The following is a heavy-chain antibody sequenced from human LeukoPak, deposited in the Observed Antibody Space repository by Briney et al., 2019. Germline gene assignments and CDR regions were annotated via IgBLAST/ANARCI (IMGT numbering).Heavy chain of an antibody. V-gene: IGHV4-39*01. CDR3: ATEKTGTTPY. CDR2: IYYSGST. Sequence: PSETLSLTCTVSGGSISSSSYYWGWIRQPPGKGLEWIGSIYYSGSTYYNPSLKSRVTISVNTSKNQFSLKLSSVTAADTAVYYCATEKTGTTPYWGQGTLVTVSS. J-gene: IGHJ4*02. D-gene: IGHD1-1*01. CDR1: GGSISSSSYY.